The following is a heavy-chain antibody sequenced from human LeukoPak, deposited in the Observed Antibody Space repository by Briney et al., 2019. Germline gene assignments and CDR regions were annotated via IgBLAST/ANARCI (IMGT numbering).Heavy chain of an antibody. V-gene: IGHV1-46*01. J-gene: IGHJ4*02. Sequence: GASVKVSCKASGYTFTSYYMHWVRQAPGQGLEWMGIINPSGGSTSYAQKFQGRVTMTRDTSPSTVYMELRSLRSEDTAVHYCASDPSRYYDSSGFNINSYFDHWGQGTLVTVSS. CDR1: GYTFTSYY. CDR3: ASDPSRYYDSSGFNINSYFDH. CDR2: INPSGGST. D-gene: IGHD3-22*01.